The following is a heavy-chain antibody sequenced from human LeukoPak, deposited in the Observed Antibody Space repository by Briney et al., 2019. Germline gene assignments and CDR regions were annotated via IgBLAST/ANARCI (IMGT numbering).Heavy chain of an antibody. D-gene: IGHD4-17*01. CDR3: AKRSVTKDLYFDY. V-gene: IGHV3-23*01. J-gene: IGHJ4*02. CDR1: GFTFSGYG. Sequence: GGSLRLSCAASGFTFSGYGMSWVRQAPGKGLEWVSAVSVSGGTTYYADSVKGRFTISRDNSKNTLYLQMNSLRVEDTAVYYCAKRSVTKDLYFDYWGQGTLVTVSS. CDR2: VSVSGGTT.